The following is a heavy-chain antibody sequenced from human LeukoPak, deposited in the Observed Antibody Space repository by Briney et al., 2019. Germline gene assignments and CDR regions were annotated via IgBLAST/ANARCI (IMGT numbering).Heavy chain of an antibody. D-gene: IGHD6-19*01. J-gene: IGHJ4*02. Sequence: SETLSLTCTVSGGSINGYYWSWIRQSPGKGLESLGYIYYTGSTNYNPSLKSRVTISVDTSKNQFSLKLSSVTAADTAVYYCARRNVGYRSGQLDYWGQGTLVTVSS. CDR3: ARRNVGYRSGQLDY. V-gene: IGHV4-59*01. CDR2: IYYTGST. CDR1: GGSINGYY.